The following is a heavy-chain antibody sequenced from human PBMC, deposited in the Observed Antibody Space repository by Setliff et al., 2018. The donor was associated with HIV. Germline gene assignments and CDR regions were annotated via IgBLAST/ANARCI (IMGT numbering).Heavy chain of an antibody. J-gene: IGHJ4*02. V-gene: IGHV1-24*01. CDR1: GYTLTELS. CDR2: FDPEDGEI. Sequence: GASVKVSCKVSGYTLTELSMHWVRQAPGKGLVWMGGFDPEDGEIIYAQKFQGRVTMIEDTSTDTAYMELSSLRSEDTAVYYCARGMRGSYFGSGGRPLDYWGQGTLVTVSS. CDR3: ARGMRGSYFGSGGRPLDY. D-gene: IGHD3-10*01.